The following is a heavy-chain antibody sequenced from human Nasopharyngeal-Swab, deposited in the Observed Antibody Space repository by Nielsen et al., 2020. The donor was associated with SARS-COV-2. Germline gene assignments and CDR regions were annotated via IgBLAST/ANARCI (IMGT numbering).Heavy chain of an antibody. V-gene: IGHV3-23*01. CDR2: FSGTGGKT. D-gene: IGHD6-13*01. CDR3: VRALAEVGTYYFDY. J-gene: IGHJ4*02. Sequence: VRQAPGKGLEWVSTFSGTGGKTYYVDSVKGRFTISRDNSKNTLFLQMNSLRAEDTAMYFCVRALAEVGTYYFDYWGQGTLVTVSS.